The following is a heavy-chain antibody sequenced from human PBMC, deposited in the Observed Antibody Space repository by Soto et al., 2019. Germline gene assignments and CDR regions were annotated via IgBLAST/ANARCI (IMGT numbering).Heavy chain of an antibody. D-gene: IGHD4-17*01. V-gene: IGHV4-59*08. J-gene: IGHJ4*02. CDR1: GGSISSYY. CDR3: ARRYGGPLDY. Sequence: QVQLQESGPGLVKPSETLSLTCTVSGGSISSYYWSWIRQPPGKGLEWIGYIYYSGSTSYNPSLKSRVTISVDTSKNQFSLKLSSVTAADTAVYYCARRYGGPLDYWGQGTLVTVSS. CDR2: IYYSGST.